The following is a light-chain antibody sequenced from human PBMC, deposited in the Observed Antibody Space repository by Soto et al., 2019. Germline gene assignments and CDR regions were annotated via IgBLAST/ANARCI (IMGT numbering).Light chain of an antibody. CDR2: GAS. J-gene: IGKJ2*01. V-gene: IGKV3-15*01. CDR3: QQYNNWPPYT. CDR1: QSVGSN. Sequence: EIVMTQSPVTLFVSPGERATLSCRASQSVGSNLAWYQQKPGQAPRLLIYGASTRATGIPARFSGSGSGTEFTLTISSLQSEDFAVYYCQQYNNWPPYTFGQGTKLEIK.